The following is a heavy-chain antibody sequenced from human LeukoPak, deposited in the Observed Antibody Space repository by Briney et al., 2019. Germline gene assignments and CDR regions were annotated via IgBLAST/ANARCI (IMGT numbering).Heavy chain of an antibody. Sequence: PGGSLRLSCAASGFTFSSYGMTWVRQAPGKGLEWVSYISSSSSTIYYADSVKGRFTISRDNAKNSLYLQMNSLRAEDTAVYYCAKDHQPQDRWLQQACGYWGQGTLVTVSS. J-gene: IGHJ4*02. CDR3: AKDHQPQDRWLQQACGY. CDR2: ISSSSSTI. V-gene: IGHV3-48*01. D-gene: IGHD5-24*01. CDR1: GFTFSSYG.